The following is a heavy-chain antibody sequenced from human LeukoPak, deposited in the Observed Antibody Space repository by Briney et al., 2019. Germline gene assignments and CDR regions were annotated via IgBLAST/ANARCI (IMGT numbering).Heavy chain of an antibody. D-gene: IGHD1-26*01. J-gene: IGHJ4*02. CDR1: GYTFTSYD. CDR2: MNPNSGNT. CDR3: ARGQSGSYYIDY. Sequence: GASVKVSCKASGYTFTSYDINWVRQATGQGLEWMGWMNPNSGNTGYAQKFQGRVTMTRNTSISTAYMGLSSLRSEDTAVYYCARGQSGSYYIDYWGQGTLVTVSS. V-gene: IGHV1-8*01.